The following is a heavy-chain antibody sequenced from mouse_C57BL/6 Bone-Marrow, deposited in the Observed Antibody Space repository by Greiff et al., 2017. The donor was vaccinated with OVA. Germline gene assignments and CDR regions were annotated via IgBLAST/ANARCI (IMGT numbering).Heavy chain of an antibody. CDR3: ARLGYYGSRTWYFDV. V-gene: IGHV1-39*01. D-gene: IGHD1-1*01. CDR1: GYSFTDYN. J-gene: IGHJ1*03. CDR2: INPNYGTT. Sequence: EVKLMESGPELVKPGASVKISCKASGYSFTDYNMNWVKQSNGKSLEWIGVINPNYGTTSYNQKFKGKATLTVDQSYSTAYMQLNSLTSEDSAVYYCARLGYYGSRTWYFDVWGTGTTVTVSS.